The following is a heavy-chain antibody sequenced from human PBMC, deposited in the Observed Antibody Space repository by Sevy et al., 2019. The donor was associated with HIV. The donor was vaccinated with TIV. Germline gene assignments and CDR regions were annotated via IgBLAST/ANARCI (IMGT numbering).Heavy chain of an antibody. CDR1: GGSISSYY. CDR2: IYYSGST. D-gene: IGHD6-13*01. V-gene: IGHV4-59*01. Sequence: SEILSLTYTVSGGSISSYYWSWIRQPPGKGLEWIGYIYYSGSTNYNPSLKSRVTISVDTSKNQFSLKLSSVTAADTAVYYCARGLEQQMNNWFDPWGQGTLVTVSS. CDR3: ARGLEQQMNNWFDP. J-gene: IGHJ5*02.